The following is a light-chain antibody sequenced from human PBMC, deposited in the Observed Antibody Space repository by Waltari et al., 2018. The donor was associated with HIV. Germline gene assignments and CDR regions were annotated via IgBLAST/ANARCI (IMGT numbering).Light chain of an antibody. J-gene: IGKJ1*01. V-gene: IGKV1-5*03. Sequence: DIQMTQSPSTLSASVGDRVTITCRASQSISSWLSLYQQKPGKAPKLLIYKASSLKSGVPSRFSGSGSGTEFTLTISSLQPDDFATYYCQQYNSYSVTFGQGTKVEIK. CDR1: QSISSW. CDR2: KAS. CDR3: QQYNSYSVT.